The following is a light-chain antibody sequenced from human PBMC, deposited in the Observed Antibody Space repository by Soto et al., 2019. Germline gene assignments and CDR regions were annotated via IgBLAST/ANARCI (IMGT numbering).Light chain of an antibody. CDR1: QSVDSY. J-gene: IGKJ5*01. Sequence: EIVMTQSPATLSVSPGERATLSCRASQSVDSYLVWYQTTPGQAPRLLIFGASNRATGIPARFSGSGSGTDFTFTINSLDPDDFSVYYCQHRDSWPLSFVQVTPLWIK. V-gene: IGKV3-11*01. CDR2: GAS. CDR3: QHRDSWPLS.